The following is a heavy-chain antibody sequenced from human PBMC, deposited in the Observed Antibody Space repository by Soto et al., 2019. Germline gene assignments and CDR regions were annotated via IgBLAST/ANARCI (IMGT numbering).Heavy chain of an antibody. Sequence: VQLVESGGDLVQPGGSLRHSCAASGFTFSSYDMNWVSKAPGKGLEWVSYISSTGTSMDYADSVKGRFTISRDNAKNSLVLQLNSLRDEDTAVYYCARETHFIDYWGQGTLVSVSA. CDR2: ISSTGTSM. CDR3: ARETHFIDY. V-gene: IGHV3-48*03. J-gene: IGHJ4*02. CDR1: GFTFSSYD.